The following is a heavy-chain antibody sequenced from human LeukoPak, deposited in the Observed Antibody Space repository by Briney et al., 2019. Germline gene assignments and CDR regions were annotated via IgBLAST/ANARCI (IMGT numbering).Heavy chain of an antibody. CDR2: IYYTGNT. Sequence: SETLSLTCTVSGVSISSSNSYWGWIRQPPGTGLEWIGSIYYTGNTYYNASLKSRVTISIDTSKNQISLRLTSVTATDTAMYYCARQTGSGLFTLPGGQGTLVTVSS. D-gene: IGHD3/OR15-3a*01. V-gene: IGHV4-39*01. CDR1: GVSISSSNSY. J-gene: IGHJ4*02. CDR3: ARQTGSGLFTLP.